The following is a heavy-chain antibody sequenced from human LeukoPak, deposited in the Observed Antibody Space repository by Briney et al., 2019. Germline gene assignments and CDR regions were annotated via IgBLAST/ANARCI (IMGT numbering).Heavy chain of an antibody. Sequence: PGGSLRLSSEASGFILSTYAMDWVRQAPGKGLEWLAVISSDGSNKYHVDSVKGRFTISRDNSKNTLYLEMDSVRLGDTAVYYCARDDIIVGATTLDYWGQGTLVTVSS. CDR1: GFILSTYA. J-gene: IGHJ4*02. V-gene: IGHV3-30*04. CDR2: ISSDGSNK. D-gene: IGHD1-26*01. CDR3: ARDDIIVGATTLDY.